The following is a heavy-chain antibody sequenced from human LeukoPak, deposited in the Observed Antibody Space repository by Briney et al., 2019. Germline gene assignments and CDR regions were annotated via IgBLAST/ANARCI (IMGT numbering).Heavy chain of an antibody. CDR3: ARHRTASDY. D-gene: IGHD3-16*02. Sequence: GGSLRLSCAASGFTFNNYWMSWVRQVRQAPGKGLEWVANIKQDGSEKYYVDSVKGRFTISRDNAKNSLYLQMNSLRAEDTAVYYCARHRTASDYWGQGTLVTVSS. J-gene: IGHJ4*02. CDR1: GFTFNNYW. CDR2: IKQDGSEK. V-gene: IGHV3-7*01.